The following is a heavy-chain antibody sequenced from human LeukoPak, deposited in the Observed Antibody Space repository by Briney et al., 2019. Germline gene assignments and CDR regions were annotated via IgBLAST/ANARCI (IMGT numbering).Heavy chain of an antibody. CDR2: MSRGGNTI. CDR3: ARNTGYSYGYFDY. Sequence: GGSLRLSCAASGFTFSSYSMNWVRQAPGKGLEWVSYMSRGGNTIYYSDFVKGRFTISRDTAENSLSLQMNSLRAEDTAVYYCARNTGYSYGYFDYWGQGTLVTVSS. V-gene: IGHV3-48*04. J-gene: IGHJ4*02. D-gene: IGHD5-18*01. CDR1: GFTFSSYS.